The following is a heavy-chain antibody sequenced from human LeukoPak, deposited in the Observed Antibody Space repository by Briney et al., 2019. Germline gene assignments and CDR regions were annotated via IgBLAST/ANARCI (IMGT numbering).Heavy chain of an antibody. V-gene: IGHV3-23*01. CDR2: VRDGGDIT. CDR1: GFTFSSYA. J-gene: IGHJ6*03. Sequence: GGSLRLSCAASGFTFSSYAMSWVRQAPGKGLEWVAAVRDGGDITYHADSVKGRFTISRDNSKNTLYLQMNSLRAEDTAVYYCAKGFLGYSIRRYYYYMDVWGKGTTVTVSS. CDR3: AKGFLGYSIRRYYYYMDV. D-gene: IGHD4-11*01.